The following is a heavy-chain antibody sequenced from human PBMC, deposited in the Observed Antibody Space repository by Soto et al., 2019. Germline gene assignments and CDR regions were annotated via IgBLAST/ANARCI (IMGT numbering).Heavy chain of an antibody. CDR1: GGSISSSNW. Sequence: SETLSLTXAVSGGSISSSNWWSWVRQPPGKGLEWIGEIYHSGSTNYNPSLKSRVTISVDKSKNQFSLKLSSVTAADTAVYYCASIAVAGTERYYFDYWGQGTLVTVS. V-gene: IGHV4-4*02. J-gene: IGHJ4*02. D-gene: IGHD6-19*01. CDR2: IYHSGST. CDR3: ASIAVAGTERYYFDY.